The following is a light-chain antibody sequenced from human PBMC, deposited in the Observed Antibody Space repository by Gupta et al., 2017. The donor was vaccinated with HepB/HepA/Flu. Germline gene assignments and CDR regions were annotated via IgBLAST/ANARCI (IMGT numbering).Light chain of an antibody. CDR3: LQSYSVPLT. V-gene: IGKV1-39*01. CDR2: ATM. Sequence: IQMTHSPSSLSASVGDRVTISCRASQNITTYLYWYQHKVGKAPDLLIYATMYLQSGVPPRFSGCGTGTEFTLTISSLQPEDFATYYCLQSYSVPLTFGRGTKVEI. J-gene: IGKJ2*01. CDR1: QNITTY.